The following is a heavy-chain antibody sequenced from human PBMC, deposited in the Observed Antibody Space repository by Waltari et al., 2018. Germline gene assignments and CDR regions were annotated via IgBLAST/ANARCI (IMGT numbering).Heavy chain of an antibody. Sequence: EVQLVESGGGLVQPGRSLRLSCAASGFTFDDYAMHWVRQAPGKGLEWVSGISWNSGSIGYADSVKGRFTISRDNAKNSLYLQMNSLRAEDTALYYCAKDFGTWAFDIWGQGTMVTVSS. J-gene: IGHJ3*02. CDR3: AKDFGTWAFDI. V-gene: IGHV3-9*01. D-gene: IGHD6-13*01. CDR1: GFTFDDYA. CDR2: ISWNSGSI.